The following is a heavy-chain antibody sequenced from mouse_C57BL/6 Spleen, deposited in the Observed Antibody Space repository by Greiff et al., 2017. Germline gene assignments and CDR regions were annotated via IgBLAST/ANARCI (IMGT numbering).Heavy chain of an antibody. J-gene: IGHJ2*01. CDR3: ARRAYGSRGYFDY. Sequence: QVQLKQPGAELVRPGTSVKLSCKASGYTFTSYWMHWVKQRPGQGLEWIGVIDPSDSYTNYNQKFKGKATLTVDTSSSTAYMQLSSLTSEDSAVYYCARRAYGSRGYFDYWGQGTTLTVSS. V-gene: IGHV1-59*01. D-gene: IGHD1-1*01. CDR2: IDPSDSYT. CDR1: GYTFTSYW.